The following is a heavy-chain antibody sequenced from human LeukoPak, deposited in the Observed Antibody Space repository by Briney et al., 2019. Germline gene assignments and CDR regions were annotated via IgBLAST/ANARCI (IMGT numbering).Heavy chain of an antibody. CDR1: GGTFSSYA. V-gene: IGHV1-69*06. CDR2: IIPIFGTA. Sequence: SVKVSCKASGGTFSSYAISWVRQAPGQGLEWMGGIIPIFGTANYAQKFQGRVTITADKSTSTAYMELSSLRSEDTAVYYCARGNDDRYDYVWGSYRYGFDYWGQGTLVTVSS. D-gene: IGHD3-16*02. J-gene: IGHJ4*02. CDR3: ARGNDDRYDYVWGSYRYGFDY.